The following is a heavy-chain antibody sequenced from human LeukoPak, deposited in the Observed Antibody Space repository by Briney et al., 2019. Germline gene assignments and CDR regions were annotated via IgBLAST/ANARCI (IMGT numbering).Heavy chain of an antibody. J-gene: IGHJ4*02. CDR1: GFTFYDYA. CDR2: ITGDGTGT. CDR3: AKVGESSSGYYSFEY. D-gene: IGHD3-22*01. V-gene: IGHV3-43*02. Sequence: GGSLRLSCAASGFTFYDYAMHWVRQAPGKGLEWVSLITGDGTGTYYADSVKGRFTVSRDNNKNSLYLQMNSLRTEDTAFYYCAKVGESSSGYYSFEYWGQGTLVSVSS.